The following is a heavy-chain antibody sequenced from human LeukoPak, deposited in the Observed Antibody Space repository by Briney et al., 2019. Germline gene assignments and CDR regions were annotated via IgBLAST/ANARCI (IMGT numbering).Heavy chain of an antibody. Sequence: GGSLRLSCAASGFTFSSYAMSWVRQAPGKGLEWVSAISGSGGSTYYADSVKGRFTIFRDNSKNTLYLQMNSLRAEHTAVYYCAKAHKLRYFDWLFRAPFDYWGQGTLVTVSS. CDR2: ISGSGGST. J-gene: IGHJ4*02. V-gene: IGHV3-23*01. CDR3: AKAHKLRYFDWLFRAPFDY. CDR1: GFTFSSYA. D-gene: IGHD3-9*01.